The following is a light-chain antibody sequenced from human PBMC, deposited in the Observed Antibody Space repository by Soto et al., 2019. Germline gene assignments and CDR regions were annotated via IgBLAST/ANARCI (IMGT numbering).Light chain of an antibody. CDR1: ASDVGTYNY. J-gene: IGLJ2*01. Sequence: QSALTQPASVSGSPGQSITISCTGTASDVGTYNYVSWYQQHPGKAPKLMIYDVTNRPSGASDRFSGSKSGNTASRTISVLQAEDEADYYCSSYTSSSTPVVCGGGTKRTVL. V-gene: IGLV2-14*01. CDR3: SSYTSSSTPVV. CDR2: DVT.